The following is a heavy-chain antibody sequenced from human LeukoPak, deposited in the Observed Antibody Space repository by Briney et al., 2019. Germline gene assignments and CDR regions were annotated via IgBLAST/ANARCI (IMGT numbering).Heavy chain of an antibody. CDR2: ISGSGGST. CDR3: ARVWPFIGYYYMDV. J-gene: IGHJ6*03. D-gene: IGHD3-16*02. Sequence: GGSLRLSCAASGFTFSTYGMSWVRQAPGKGLEWVPAISGSGGSTYYADSVKGRFTISRDNSKNTLYLQMNSLRTEDTAVYYCARVWPFIGYYYMDVWGKGTTVTVSS. CDR1: GFTFSTYG. V-gene: IGHV3-23*01.